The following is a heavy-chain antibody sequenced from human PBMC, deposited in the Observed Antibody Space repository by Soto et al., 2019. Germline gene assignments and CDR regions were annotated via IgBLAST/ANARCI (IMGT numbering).Heavy chain of an antibody. Sequence: GGSLRLSCAASGFTFSSYGMHWVRQAPGKGLEWVAVIWYDGSNKYYADSVKGRFTISRDNSKNTLYLQMNSLRAEDTAVYYCARDQRGLHLGELSLPPAPTPSDAFDIWGQGTMVTVSS. V-gene: IGHV3-33*01. J-gene: IGHJ3*02. D-gene: IGHD3-16*02. CDR1: GFTFSSYG. CDR2: IWYDGSNK. CDR3: ARDQRGLHLGELSLPPAPTPSDAFDI.